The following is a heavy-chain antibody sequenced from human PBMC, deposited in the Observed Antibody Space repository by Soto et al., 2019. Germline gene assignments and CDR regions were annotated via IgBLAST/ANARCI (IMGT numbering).Heavy chain of an antibody. V-gene: IGHV1-69*06. CDR1: GGTLSNNA. J-gene: IGHJ6*04. D-gene: IGHD2-2*01. Sequence: QVQLVQSGTEVKKPGSSVKVSCKASGGTLSNNAISWVRQAPGQGLEWMGGIIPLSATTNYAQKFQGRVTITADRSTSTAYMDLTSLTSEDTAVYYCARGFDDMVIVVVPAANPWYYGMVVWGKGTTGTVSS. CDR2: IIPLSATT. CDR3: ARGFDDMVIVVVPAANPWYYGMVV.